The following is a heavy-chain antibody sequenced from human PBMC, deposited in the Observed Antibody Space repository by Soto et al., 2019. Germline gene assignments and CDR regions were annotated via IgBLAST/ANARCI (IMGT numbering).Heavy chain of an antibody. CDR1: GGTFSSYA. CDR2: IIPIFGTA. V-gene: IGHV1-69*13. Sequence: SVKVSCKASGGTFSSYAISWVRQAPGQGLEWMGGIIPIFGTANYAQKFQGRVTITADESTSTAYMELSSLRSEDTAVYYCARASDFWSGYYWPYYYYYGMDVWGQGTTVTVS. CDR3: ARASDFWSGYYWPYYYYYGMDV. D-gene: IGHD3-3*01. J-gene: IGHJ6*02.